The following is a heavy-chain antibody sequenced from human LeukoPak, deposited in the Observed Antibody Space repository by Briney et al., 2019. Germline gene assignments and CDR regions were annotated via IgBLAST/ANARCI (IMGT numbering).Heavy chain of an antibody. CDR1: GGSISSSVYY. D-gene: IGHD4-17*01. CDR3: ARHGTDYGDHRWFDP. V-gene: IGHV4-39*07. J-gene: IGHJ5*02. CDR2: IYFSGST. Sequence: PSETLSLTCTVSGGSISSSVYYWGWIRQPPGKGLEWIGSIYFSGSTFYNPSLKSRVTISVDTSINHFSLKLSSVTAADTAVYYCARHGTDYGDHRWFDPWGQGTLVTVSS.